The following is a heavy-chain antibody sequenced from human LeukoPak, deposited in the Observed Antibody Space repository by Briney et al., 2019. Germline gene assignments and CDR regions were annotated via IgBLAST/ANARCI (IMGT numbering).Heavy chain of an antibody. CDR2: IFYTGST. Sequence: SETLSLTCSVSGGSISNYYWSWIRQPPGKGLEWIGYIFYTGSTKYNPSLKSRVTISVDTAKNQFSLKLSSVTAADTAVYYCARVGGYTYGYEFDYWGQGTLVTVPS. J-gene: IGHJ4*02. V-gene: IGHV4-59*01. CDR1: GGSISNYY. D-gene: IGHD5-18*01. CDR3: ARVGGYTYGYEFDY.